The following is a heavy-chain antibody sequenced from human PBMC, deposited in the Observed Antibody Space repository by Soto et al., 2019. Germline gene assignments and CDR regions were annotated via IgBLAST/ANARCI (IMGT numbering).Heavy chain of an antibody. CDR3: AREVASWDYYYYMDV. D-gene: IGHD2-2*01. V-gene: IGHV4-59*01. Sequence: SETLSLTCTVSGGSISSYYWSWIRQPPGKGLEWIGYIYYSGSTNYNPSLKSRVTISVDTSKNQFSLKLSSVTAADTAVYYCAREVASWDYYYYMDVWGKGTTVTVSS. CDR1: GGSISSYY. J-gene: IGHJ6*03. CDR2: IYYSGST.